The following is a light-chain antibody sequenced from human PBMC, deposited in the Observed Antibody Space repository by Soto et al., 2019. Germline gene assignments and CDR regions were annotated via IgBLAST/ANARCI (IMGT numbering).Light chain of an antibody. CDR1: QSVVSSS. CDR3: QQYGTPPQT. Sequence: EIVLTQSPGTLSLSPGEGATLSCRASQSVVSSSLAWYQQKPGQAPRLLIYGASGRATGIPDRFSCSGSGTDFTLTISRLEPEDFAVYYCQQYGTPPQTFGQGTKVESK. V-gene: IGKV3-20*01. CDR2: GAS. J-gene: IGKJ1*01.